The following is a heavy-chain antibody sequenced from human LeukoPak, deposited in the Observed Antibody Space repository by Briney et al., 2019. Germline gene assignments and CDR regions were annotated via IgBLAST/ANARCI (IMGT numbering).Heavy chain of an antibody. CDR2: ISYDGSNK. J-gene: IGHJ6*02. D-gene: IGHD4-17*01. Sequence: QPGGSLRLSCAASGFTFSSYGMHWVRQAPGKGLEWVAVISYDGSNKYYADSVKGRFTISRDNSKNTLYLQMNSLRAEDTAVYYCAKDDGDYAVYYYYGMDVWGQGTLVTVSS. V-gene: IGHV3-30*18. CDR3: AKDDGDYAVYYYYGMDV. CDR1: GFTFSSYG.